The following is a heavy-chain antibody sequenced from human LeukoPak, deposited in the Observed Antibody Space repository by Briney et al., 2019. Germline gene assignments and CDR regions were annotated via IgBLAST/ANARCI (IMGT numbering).Heavy chain of an antibody. CDR1: GFTFRNYA. J-gene: IGHJ5*02. V-gene: IGHV3-23*01. CDR3: AKDFITIFGVIRRGDWFDP. D-gene: IGHD3-3*01. CDR2: ISGSGGSI. Sequence: GGSLRLSCAASGFTFRNYAMTWVRQAPGKGLEWVSTISGSGGSIYYADSLKGRFTISRDNSKNTLYLQMNSLRAEDTAVYYCAKDFITIFGVIRRGDWFDPWGQGTLVTVSS.